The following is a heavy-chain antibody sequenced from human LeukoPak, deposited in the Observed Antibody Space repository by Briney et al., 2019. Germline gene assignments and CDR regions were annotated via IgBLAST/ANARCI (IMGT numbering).Heavy chain of an antibody. CDR2: IYYSGST. D-gene: IGHD2-15*01. J-gene: IGHJ4*02. CDR3: ARIHRYCSGGACYVLDN. V-gene: IGHV4-59*01. CDR1: GGSISSYY. Sequence: PSETLSLTCTVSGGSISSYYWSWIRQPPGKGLEWIGYIYYSGSTNYNPSLKSRVTISVDTSKNQFSLKLSSVSAADTAVYYCARIHRYCSGGACYVLDNWGQGTLVAVSS.